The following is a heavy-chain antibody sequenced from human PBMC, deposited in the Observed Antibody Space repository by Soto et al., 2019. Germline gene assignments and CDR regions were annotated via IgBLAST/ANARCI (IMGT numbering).Heavy chain of an antibody. CDR1: GYTFTSYD. Sequence: ASVKVSCKASGYTFTSYDINWVRQAPGQGLEYLGWMNPNSGNTGYVQKFQGRVTMTRNSSISTAYMELSSLRSEDTAVYYCARLGHPLLWFGEPRANWFDPWGQGTLVNVSS. CDR3: ARLGHPLLWFGEPRANWFDP. V-gene: IGHV1-8*01. D-gene: IGHD3-10*01. J-gene: IGHJ5*02. CDR2: MNPNSGNT.